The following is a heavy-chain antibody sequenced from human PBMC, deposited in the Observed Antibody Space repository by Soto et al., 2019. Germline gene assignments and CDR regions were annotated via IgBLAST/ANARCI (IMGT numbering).Heavy chain of an antibody. CDR1: GFTFSDYA. J-gene: IGHJ4*02. D-gene: IGHD6-19*01. CDR2: VSHDGRNT. Sequence: VQLVESGGGVVQPGRSLRLSCAASGFTFSDYAMHWVRQAPGKGLEWVAVVSHDGRNTHYADSVKGRFTISRDSSKNTVCLEMTSRRAEDTAVYYCAKGGRQWLVTSGFSCWGQGALVTVSS. V-gene: IGHV3-30*18. CDR3: AKGGRQWLVTSGFSC.